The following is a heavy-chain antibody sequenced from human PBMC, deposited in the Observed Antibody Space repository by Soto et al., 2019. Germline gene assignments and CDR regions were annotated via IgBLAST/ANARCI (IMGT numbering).Heavy chain of an antibody. CDR2: IWYDGSNK. Sequence: QVQLVESGGGVVQPGRSLRLSCAASGFTFSSYGMHWVRQAPGKGLEWVAVIWYDGSNKYYADSVKGRFTISRDNSKNTLYLQMNSLRAEDTAVYYCARAGEMTTVTTYFDYWGQGTLVTVSS. D-gene: IGHD4-17*01. J-gene: IGHJ4*02. CDR1: GFTFSSYG. CDR3: ARAGEMTTVTTYFDY. V-gene: IGHV3-33*01.